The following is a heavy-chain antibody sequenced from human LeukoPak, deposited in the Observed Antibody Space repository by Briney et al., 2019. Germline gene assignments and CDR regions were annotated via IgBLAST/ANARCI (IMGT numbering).Heavy chain of an antibody. CDR1: GYTFTSYD. CDR3: ARVKEWSSIFPFDP. CDR2: MNPNSGNT. V-gene: IGHV1-8*01. J-gene: IGHJ5*02. D-gene: IGHD2-2*01. Sequence: GASVKVSCKAPGYTFTSYDINWVRQATGQGLEWMGWMNPNSGNTGYAQKFQGRVTMTRNTSISTAYMELSSLRSEDTAVYYCARVKEWSSIFPFDPWGQGTLVTVSS.